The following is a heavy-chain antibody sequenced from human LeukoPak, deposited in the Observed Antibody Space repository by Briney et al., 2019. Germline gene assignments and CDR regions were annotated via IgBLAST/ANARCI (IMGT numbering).Heavy chain of an antibody. CDR2: ISSSGSTI. Sequence: PGGSLRLSCAASGFTFSDYYMSWIRQAPGKGLEWVSYISSSGSTIYYADSVKGRFTISRDNAKNSLYLQMNSLRAEDTAVYYCARDPSTIISPSYDSSGFPFDYWGQGTLVTVSS. CDR1: GFTFSDYY. D-gene: IGHD3-22*01. CDR3: ARDPSTIISPSYDSSGFPFDY. V-gene: IGHV3-11*01. J-gene: IGHJ4*02.